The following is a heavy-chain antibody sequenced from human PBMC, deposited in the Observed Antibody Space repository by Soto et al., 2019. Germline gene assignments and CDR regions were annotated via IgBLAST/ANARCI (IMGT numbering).Heavy chain of an antibody. Sequence: QVQLVESGGGVVQPGRSLRLSCAASGFIFTTYGLHWVRQAPGKGLEWVAVIWYDGSNQYYADSVKGRFTIARDNSKNSQYLEMNSVRVEDTAVYYCVKDHCGGDCYSDPYLDSRGQGTVVTVSS. CDR3: VKDHCGGDCYSDPYLDS. D-gene: IGHD2-21*02. CDR2: IWYDGSNQ. V-gene: IGHV3-33*06. CDR1: GFIFTTYG. J-gene: IGHJ4*02.